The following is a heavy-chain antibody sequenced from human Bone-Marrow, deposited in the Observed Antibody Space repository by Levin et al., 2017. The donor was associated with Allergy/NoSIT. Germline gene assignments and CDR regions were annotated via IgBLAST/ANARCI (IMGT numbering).Heavy chain of an antibody. V-gene: IGHV3-23*01. CDR1: GFTFPTYA. CDR3: AKRQYRDGWFIDY. D-gene: IGHD6-19*01. J-gene: IGHJ4*02. Sequence: PGGSLRLSCAASGFTFPTYAMAWVRQAPGKGLEWVSTLNPNPTGGATFYADFGTGRFTISRDDSKSTLYLQLTSLSAEDTAVYYCAKRQYRDGWFIDYWGQGTLVTVSS. CDR2: LNPNPTGGAT.